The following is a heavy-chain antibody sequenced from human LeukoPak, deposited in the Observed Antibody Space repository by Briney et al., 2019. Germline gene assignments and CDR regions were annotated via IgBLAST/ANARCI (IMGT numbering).Heavy chain of an antibody. CDR3: AREVYDSSSW. CDR2: IRYDGSEK. D-gene: IGHD3-22*01. V-gene: IGHV3-30*02. CDR1: GFNFNSYA. J-gene: IGHJ4*02. Sequence: GGSLRLSCAVSGFNFNSYAMHWVRQAPGKGLEWVAFIRYDGSEKYSADSVKGRFTISRDNSKNTLYLQMNSLRAEDTAVYYCAREVYDSSSWWGQGTLVTVSS.